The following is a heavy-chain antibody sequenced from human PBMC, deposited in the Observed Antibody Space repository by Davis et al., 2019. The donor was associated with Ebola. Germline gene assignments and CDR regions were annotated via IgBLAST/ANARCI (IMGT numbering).Heavy chain of an antibody. J-gene: IGHJ4*02. CDR3: AREGGSSSSSGAFDY. V-gene: IGHV4-34*09. D-gene: IGHD6-6*01. Sequence: PSETLSLTCAVYGGSFSGYYWSWIRQPPGKGLEWIGEINHSGSTYYNPSLKSRVTISVDTSKNQFSLKLSSVTAADTAVYYCAREGGSSSSSGAFDYWGQGTLVTVSS. CDR1: GGSFSGYY. CDR2: INHSGST.